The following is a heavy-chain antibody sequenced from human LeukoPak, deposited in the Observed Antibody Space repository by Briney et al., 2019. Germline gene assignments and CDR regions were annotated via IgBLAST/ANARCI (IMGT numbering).Heavy chain of an antibody. J-gene: IGHJ4*02. CDR3: AKGGVMITFGGVIPSDY. Sequence: GGSLRLSCAASGFTFSSYAMSWVRQAPGKGLEWVSAISGSGGSTYYADSVKGRFTISRDNSKNTLYLQMNSLRAEDTAVYYCAKGGVMITFGGVIPSDYWGQGTLVTVSS. V-gene: IGHV3-23*01. CDR2: ISGSGGST. CDR1: GFTFSSYA. D-gene: IGHD3-16*02.